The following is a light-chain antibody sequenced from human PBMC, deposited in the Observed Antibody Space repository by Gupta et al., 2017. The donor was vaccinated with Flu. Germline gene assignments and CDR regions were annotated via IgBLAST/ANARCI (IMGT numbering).Light chain of an antibody. CDR3: SSHAGRVTWV. V-gene: IGLV2-11*01. CDR1: SNDVGVYDR. J-gene: IGLJ1*01. Sequence: QSAPTQPRPVSGSPGQSVTISCTGTSNDVGVYDRVSWYKQRPGKAPKLILYDVTERPSGVPDRFSGSKSGNTASLTISGLQADDEADYYCSSHAGRVTWVFGTGTTVTVL. CDR2: DVT.